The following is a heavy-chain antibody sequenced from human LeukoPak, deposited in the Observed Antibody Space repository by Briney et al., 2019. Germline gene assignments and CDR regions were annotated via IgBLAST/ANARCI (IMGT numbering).Heavy chain of an antibody. CDR1: GFTFSSYG. Sequence: PGGSLRLSCAASGFTFSSYGMHWVRQAPGKGLEWVAFIRYDGSNKYYADSVKGRFTISRDNSKNTLYLQMNSLRAGDTAVYYCAKDSGLWAINSGYAGYWGQGTLVTVSS. V-gene: IGHV3-30*02. CDR3: AKDSGLWAINSGYAGY. J-gene: IGHJ4*02. CDR2: IRYDGSNK. D-gene: IGHD3-22*01.